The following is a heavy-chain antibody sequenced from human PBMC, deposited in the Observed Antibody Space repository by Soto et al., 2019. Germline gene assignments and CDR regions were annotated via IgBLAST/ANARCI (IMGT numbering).Heavy chain of an antibody. V-gene: IGHV3-30*09. J-gene: IGHJ6*02. D-gene: IGHD1-26*01. Sequence: VQLVESGGGEVQPGRSLRLSCAASGFKYTDFALHWVRQAPGKGLEWVAIISYDGSDKYYADSVKGRFVISRDNPKNTLYLEMNSLRPEDTAVYFCARRAWDRYYAIEVWGQGTTVTVFS. CDR3: ARRAWDRYYAIEV. CDR1: GFKYTDFA. CDR2: ISYDGSDK.